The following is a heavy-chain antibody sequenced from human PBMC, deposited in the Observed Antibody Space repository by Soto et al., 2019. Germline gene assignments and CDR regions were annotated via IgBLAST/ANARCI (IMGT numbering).Heavy chain of an antibody. CDR3: ASGADSSGYGPIDI. D-gene: IGHD3-22*01. Sequence: SETLSLTCTVSGGSISSYYWSWIRQPPGKGLEWIGYIYYSGSTNYNPSLKSRVTISVDTSKNQFSLKLSSVTAADTAVYYCASGADSSGYGPIDIWGQGTMVTVSS. CDR2: IYYSGST. CDR1: GGSISSYY. V-gene: IGHV4-59*01. J-gene: IGHJ3*02.